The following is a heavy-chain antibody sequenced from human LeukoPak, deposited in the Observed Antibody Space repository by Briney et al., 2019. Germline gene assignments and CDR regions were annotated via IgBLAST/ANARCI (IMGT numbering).Heavy chain of an antibody. J-gene: IGHJ4*02. CDR2: FDPEDGET. Sequence: GASVKVSCKVSGYTLTELSMHWVRQAPGKGLEWMGGFDPEDGETIYAQKFQGRVTMTRDTSISTAYMELRRLRSDDTAVYYCARGYLYYYDVSGYPFDYWGQGTLVTVSS. V-gene: IGHV1-24*01. D-gene: IGHD3-22*01. CDR1: GYTLTELS. CDR3: ARGYLYYYDVSGYPFDY.